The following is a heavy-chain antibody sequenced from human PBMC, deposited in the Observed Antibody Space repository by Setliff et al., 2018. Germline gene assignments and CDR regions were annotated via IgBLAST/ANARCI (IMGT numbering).Heavy chain of an antibody. V-gene: IGHV1-18*01. Sequence: ASVKVSCKTSGYTFNDYGIAWVRQAPGQGLEWMGWISPPTGKTYDTPKLHGRVAVTIDKSTSTAYMDLTSLRSDDTAVYYCLRDRPYSNSPEYSFDVWGQGTTGTVS. CDR1: GYTFNDYG. J-gene: IGHJ3*01. D-gene: IGHD6-6*01. CDR3: LRDRPYSNSPEYSFDV. CDR2: ISPPTGKT.